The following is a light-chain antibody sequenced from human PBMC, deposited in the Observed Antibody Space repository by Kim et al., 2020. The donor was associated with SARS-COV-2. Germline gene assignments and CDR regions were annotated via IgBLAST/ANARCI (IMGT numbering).Light chain of an antibody. Sequence: QSVLTQLPSTSGTPGQRVTISCSGSSSNIGSDTVNWYRQLPGTAPKLLIYSNNQRPSGVPDRFSGSKSGTSASLAISGLQSEDEADYYCAAWDDSLNGYVFGTGTKVTVL. CDR1: SSNIGSDT. J-gene: IGLJ1*01. V-gene: IGLV1-44*01. CDR2: SNN. CDR3: AAWDDSLNGYV.